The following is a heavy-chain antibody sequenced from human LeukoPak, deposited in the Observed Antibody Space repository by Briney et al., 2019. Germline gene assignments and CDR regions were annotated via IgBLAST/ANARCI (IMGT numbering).Heavy chain of an antibody. CDR2: ISSSSGTL. V-gene: IGHV3-48*01. CDR3: ARRYYYNGGGYYYVHDAFDI. D-gene: IGHD3-22*01. J-gene: IGHJ3*02. Sequence: PGGSLRLSCAASGFTFSNYGMNWVRQAPGKGLEWVSYISSSSGTLYYADSVKGRFTISRDNAKHSLYLQMNSLRAEDTAMYYCARRYYYNGGGYYYVHDAFDIWGQGTMVTVSS. CDR1: GFTFSNYG.